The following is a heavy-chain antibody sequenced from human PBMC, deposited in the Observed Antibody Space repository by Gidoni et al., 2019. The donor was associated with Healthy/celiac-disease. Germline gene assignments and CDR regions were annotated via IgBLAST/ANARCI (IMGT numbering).Heavy chain of an antibody. CDR2: INPSGST. J-gene: IGHJ4*02. D-gene: IGHD3-10*01. CDR3: ARGRITMVRGVTYDY. CDR1: GGSFSGYY. Sequence: QVQLQQWGAGLLKPSETLSLTCAVYGGSFSGYYWSWIRQPPGKGLEWIGEINPSGSTNYNPSLKSRVTISVDTSKNQFSLKLSSVTAADTAVYYCARGRITMVRGVTYDYWGQGTLVTVSS. V-gene: IGHV4-34*01.